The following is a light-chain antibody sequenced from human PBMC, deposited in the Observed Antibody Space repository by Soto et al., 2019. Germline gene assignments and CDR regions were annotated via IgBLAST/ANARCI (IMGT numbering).Light chain of an antibody. J-gene: IGLJ3*02. V-gene: IGLV2-8*01. Sequence: QSALTQPPSASGSPGQSVTISCTGTSSDVGGYNYVSWYQQHLGKPPKLMIYEDSKRPSGVPDRFSGSKSGNTASLTVSGLQAEDEADYYCSSYAGSNNWVFGGGTKLTVL. CDR2: EDS. CDR1: SSDVGGYNY. CDR3: SSYAGSNNWV.